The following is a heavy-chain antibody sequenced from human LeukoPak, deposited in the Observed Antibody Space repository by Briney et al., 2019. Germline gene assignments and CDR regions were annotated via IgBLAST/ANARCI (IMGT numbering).Heavy chain of an antibody. D-gene: IGHD6-13*01. J-gene: IGHJ4*02. CDR2: INPNSGGT. Sequence: ASVKVSCKASGYTFTSYGISWVRQAPGQGLEWMGWINPNSGGTNYAQKFQGRVTMTRDTSISTAYMELSRLRSDDTAVYYCARGQKQQLADFDYWGQGTLVTVSS. CDR1: GYTFTSYG. CDR3: ARGQKQQLADFDY. V-gene: IGHV1-2*02.